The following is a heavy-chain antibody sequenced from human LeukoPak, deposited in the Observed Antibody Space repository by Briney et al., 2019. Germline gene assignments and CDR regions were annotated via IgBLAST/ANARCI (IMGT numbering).Heavy chain of an antibody. CDR3: AVLDSSGYCREEVGY. J-gene: IGHJ4*02. V-gene: IGHV1-2*02. D-gene: IGHD3-22*01. CDR1: GYTFTGYY. Sequence: ASVKVSCKASGYTFTGYYMHWVRQAPGQGLEWMGWINPNSGGTNYAQKFQGRVTMTRDTSISTAYMELSRLRSDDTAVYYCAVLDSSGYCREEVGYWGQGTLVTVSS. CDR2: INPNSGGT.